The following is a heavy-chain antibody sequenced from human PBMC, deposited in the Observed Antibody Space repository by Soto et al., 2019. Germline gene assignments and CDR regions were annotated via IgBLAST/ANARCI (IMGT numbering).Heavy chain of an antibody. D-gene: IGHD2-2*01. CDR3: AKSNLYCSSNRCYVFDY. CDR2: ISGSGGST. CDR1: GFTFSNYA. J-gene: IGHJ4*02. V-gene: IGHV3-23*01. Sequence: GGSLRLSCAVSGFTFSNYAMNWVRQPPGKGLEWVSAISGSGGSTYYADSVKGRFTISRDNSKNTLYLQMSSLRAEDTAVYYCAKSNLYCSSNRCYVFDYWGQGTLVTVPS.